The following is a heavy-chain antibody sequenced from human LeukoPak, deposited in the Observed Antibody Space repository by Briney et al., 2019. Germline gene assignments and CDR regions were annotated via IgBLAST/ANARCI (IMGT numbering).Heavy chain of an antibody. CDR2: INQDGSAK. V-gene: IGHV3-7*05. D-gene: IGHD5-12*01. CDR3: ARDSGYNAFDY. CDR1: GFLFSNSW. J-gene: IGHJ4*02. Sequence: GGSLRLSCADSGFLFSNSWMAWVRQAPGRGLEWLANINQDGSAKTCVDSVKGRFTISRDNAKNSLYLQMNSLRAEDTAMYYCARDSGYNAFDYWGQGTLVTVSS.